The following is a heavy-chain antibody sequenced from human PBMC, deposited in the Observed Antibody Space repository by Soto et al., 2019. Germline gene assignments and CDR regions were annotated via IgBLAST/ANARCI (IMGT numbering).Heavy chain of an antibody. Sequence: PGGSLRLSCAASGFTFSSYGMNWVRQAPGKGLEWVSSISSSSSYIYYADSVKGRFTISRDNAKNSLYLQMDSLRAEDTAVYYCARDSASGSYSGYWGQGTLVTVSS. CDR1: GFTFSSYG. CDR2: ISSSSSYI. J-gene: IGHJ4*02. V-gene: IGHV3-21*01. D-gene: IGHD1-26*01. CDR3: ARDSASGSYSGY.